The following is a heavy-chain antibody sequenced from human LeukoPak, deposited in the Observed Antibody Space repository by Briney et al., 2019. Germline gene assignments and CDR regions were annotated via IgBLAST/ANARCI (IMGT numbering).Heavy chain of an antibody. CDR2: INPSGSST. V-gene: IGHV1-46*01. Sequence: GASVKVSCKASGYTFTSFYIYWVRQAPGQGLEWMGIINPSGSSTNYAQKFQGRVTMTGDTSTSTVYMELSSLRSEDTAVYYCARGDGAAGRAFDYWGQGTLVNVPS. D-gene: IGHD6-13*01. CDR1: GYTFTSFY. CDR3: ARGDGAAGRAFDY. J-gene: IGHJ4*02.